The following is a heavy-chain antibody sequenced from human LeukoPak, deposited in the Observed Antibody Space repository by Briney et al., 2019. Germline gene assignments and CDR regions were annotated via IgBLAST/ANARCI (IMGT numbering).Heavy chain of an antibody. CDR2: IDVSATDT. Sequence: GGSLRLSCGDSGYTFTGYHMNWVRQAPGKGLEWVSTIDVSATDTYYPDSVKGRFTISRDDSKNMLYLQMNSLRGEDTAVYYCARSVRAAGKSPGCDFWGPGSLVTVSP. V-gene: IGHV3-23*05. CDR1: GYTFTGYH. J-gene: IGHJ4*02. CDR3: ARSVRAAGKSPGCDF. D-gene: IGHD6-13*01.